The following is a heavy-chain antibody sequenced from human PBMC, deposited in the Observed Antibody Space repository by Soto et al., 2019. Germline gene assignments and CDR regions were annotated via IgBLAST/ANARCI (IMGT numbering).Heavy chain of an antibody. CDR2: IYPGDSDT. D-gene: IGHD3-3*01. CDR3: ARPAQVFGVVTPPDAFDI. V-gene: IGHV5-51*01. CDR1: GYSFTSYW. Sequence: GESLKISCKGSGYSFTSYWIGWVRQMPGKGLEWMGIIYPGDSDTRYSPSFQGQVTISAAKSISTAYLQWSSLKASDTAMYYCARPAQVFGVVTPPDAFDIWGQGTMVTVSS. J-gene: IGHJ3*02.